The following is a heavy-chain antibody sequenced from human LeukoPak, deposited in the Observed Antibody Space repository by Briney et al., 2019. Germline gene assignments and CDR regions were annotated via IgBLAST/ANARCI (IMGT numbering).Heavy chain of an antibody. CDR3: ARAPGIAAAPVPTDY. Sequence: GGSLRLSCAASGFTFSSYAMSWVRQAPGKGLEWVSSISSSSSYIYYADSVKGRFTISRDNAKNSLYLQMNSLRAEDTAVYYCARAPGIAAAPVPTDYWGQGTLVTVSS. D-gene: IGHD6-13*01. CDR2: ISSSSSYI. CDR1: GFTFSSYA. V-gene: IGHV3-21*01. J-gene: IGHJ4*02.